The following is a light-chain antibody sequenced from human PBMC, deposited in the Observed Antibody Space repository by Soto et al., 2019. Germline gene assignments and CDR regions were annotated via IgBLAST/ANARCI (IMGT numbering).Light chain of an antibody. CDR3: SSYTSSSLV. V-gene: IGLV2-14*01. Sequence: QSALTQPASVSGSPGQSITISCTGTSSDVGGYNYVSWYQQHPGKAPKLMIYDVSNRPSGVSNRFSGSKSGNTASPTISGLQAEDEADYYCSSYTSSSLVFGGGTKLTVL. J-gene: IGLJ2*01. CDR2: DVS. CDR1: SSDVGGYNY.